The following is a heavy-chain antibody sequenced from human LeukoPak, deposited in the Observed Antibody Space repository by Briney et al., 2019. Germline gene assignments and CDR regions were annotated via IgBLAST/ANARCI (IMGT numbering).Heavy chain of an antibody. CDR1: GGSISSYY. Sequence: SETLSLTCTVSGGSISSYYWSWIRQPAGKGLEWIGRIYTSGSTNYNPSLKSRVTMSVDTSKNQFSLKLSSVTAADTAVYYCARDRQDYYGSGSYYAPTVAFDIWGQGTMVTVSS. J-gene: IGHJ3*02. V-gene: IGHV4-4*07. CDR2: IYTSGST. D-gene: IGHD3-10*01. CDR3: ARDRQDYYGSGSYYAPTVAFDI.